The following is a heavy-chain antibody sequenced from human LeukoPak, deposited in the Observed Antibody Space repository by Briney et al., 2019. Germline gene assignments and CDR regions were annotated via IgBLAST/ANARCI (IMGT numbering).Heavy chain of an antibody. J-gene: IGHJ3*02. D-gene: IGHD5-18*01. V-gene: IGHV3-30*02. CDR1: GFTFTSSG. Sequence: PGRSLRPSCAASGFTFTSSGMDWVRQAPGKGLEWVAFIRYDGSNKYYADSVKGRFTISRDNSKNTLYLQMNSLRAEDTAVYYWGAMVSDAFDIWGQGTMVTVSS. CDR3: GAMVSDAFDI. CDR2: IRYDGSNK.